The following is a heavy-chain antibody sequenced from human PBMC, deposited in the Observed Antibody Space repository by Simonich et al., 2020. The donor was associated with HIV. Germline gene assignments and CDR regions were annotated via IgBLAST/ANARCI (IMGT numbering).Heavy chain of an antibody. Sequence: QVQLQESGPGLVKPSETLSLTCTVSGDTISSYYWSWIRQPPGKGLEWIGHIYYTGITNYNPSLKSRVTISRDTAESQFSLYLSAVTAADTAVYYCARVAFHNHDSRYFDDWGQGTLVTVSS. CDR3: ARVAFHNHDSRYFDD. V-gene: IGHV4-59*01. D-gene: IGHD3-22*01. CDR2: IYYTGIT. CDR1: GDTISSYY. J-gene: IGHJ4*02.